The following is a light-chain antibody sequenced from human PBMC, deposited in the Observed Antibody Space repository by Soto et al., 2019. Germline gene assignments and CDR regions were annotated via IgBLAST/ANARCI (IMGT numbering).Light chain of an antibody. J-gene: IGLJ3*02. CDR3: SSYTSSNSGV. V-gene: IGLV2-14*01. CDR1: SSDVGGYNY. Sequence: QSALTQPASVSGSPGQSITISCTGTSSDVGGYNYVSWYQQNPGKAPKLIIYDVSNRPSGVSDRFSGSKSGNTASLTISGLKAEEEADYYCSSYTSSNSGVFGVGTKLTVL. CDR2: DVS.